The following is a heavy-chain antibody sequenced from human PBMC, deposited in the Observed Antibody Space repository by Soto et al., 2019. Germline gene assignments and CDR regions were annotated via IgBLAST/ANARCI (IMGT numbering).Heavy chain of an antibody. CDR2: IYYSGGT. Sequence: SETLSLTCTVSGGSISSSSYFWGWIRQPPGKGLEWIGSIYYSGGTYYNPSLKSRVTISVDTSKNQFSLKLSSVTAADTAVYYCASVNILTGYYIDNWGQGTLVTGSS. CDR1: GGSISSSSYF. CDR3: ASVNILTGYYIDN. V-gene: IGHV4-39*01. J-gene: IGHJ4*02. D-gene: IGHD3-9*01.